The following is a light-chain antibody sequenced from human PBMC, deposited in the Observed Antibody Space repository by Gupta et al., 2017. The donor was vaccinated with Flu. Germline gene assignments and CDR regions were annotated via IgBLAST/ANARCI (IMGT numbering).Light chain of an antibody. CDR3: QQANSLPPT. CDR1: QGISSW. V-gene: IGKV1-12*01. CDR2: DAS. J-gene: IGKJ1*01. Sequence: PSSGSASVGDRVTITCRASQGISSWLAWYQQKPGKAPKLLIYDASSLQSGVPSRFSGSGSETDFSLVISSLQPEDFATYYCQQANSLPPTFGQGTKVEIK.